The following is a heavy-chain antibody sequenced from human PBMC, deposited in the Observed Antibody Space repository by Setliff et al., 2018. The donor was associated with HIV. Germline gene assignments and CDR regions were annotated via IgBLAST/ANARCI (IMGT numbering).Heavy chain of an antibody. CDR1: GGSFSGNY. Sequence: LSLTCAVYGGSFSGNYWNWIRQPPGKGLEWIGFIHHTGSTVSNPSLKSRVTILMDLSRNQLSLHLASVTTADTAVYFCAPGEGVASTYYHDWGQGTQVT. CDR3: APGEGVASTYYHD. V-gene: IGHV4-59*03. CDR2: IHHTGST. J-gene: IGHJ4*01. D-gene: IGHD3-3*01.